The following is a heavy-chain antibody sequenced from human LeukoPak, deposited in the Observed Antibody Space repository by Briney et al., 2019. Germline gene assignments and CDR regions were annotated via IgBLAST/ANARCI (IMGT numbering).Heavy chain of an antibody. D-gene: IGHD2-21*02. CDR3: ARDPGGGDVNYYGMDV. CDR1: GGTFSSYA. CDR2: IIPIFGTA. Sequence: ASVKVSCKASGGTFSSYAISWVRQAPGQGLEWMGGIIPIFGTANYAQKFQGRVTITADESTSIAYMELSSLRSEDTAVYYCARDPGGGDVNYYGMDVWGQGTTVTVSS. J-gene: IGHJ6*02. V-gene: IGHV1-69*13.